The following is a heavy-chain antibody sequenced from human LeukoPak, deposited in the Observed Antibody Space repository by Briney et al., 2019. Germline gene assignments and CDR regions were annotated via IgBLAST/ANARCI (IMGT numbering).Heavy chain of an antibody. Sequence: PSQTLSLTCTVSGGSISSGDYYWSWIRQHPGKGLEWIGYIYYSGDTYYNPSLKSRVTISVDTSGNQFSLKLSSVTAADTAVYYCERAPRLTNSWYFFDYWGQGTVVSVSS. J-gene: IGHJ4*02. CDR1: GGSISSGDYY. V-gene: IGHV4-31*02. CDR2: IYYSGDT. CDR3: ERAPRLTNSWYFFDY. D-gene: IGHD4/OR15-4a*01.